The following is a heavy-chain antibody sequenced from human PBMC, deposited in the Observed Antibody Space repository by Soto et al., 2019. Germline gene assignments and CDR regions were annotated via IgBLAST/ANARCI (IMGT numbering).Heavy chain of an antibody. Sequence: SGDPLVNPTQTLTLTYTFSGFSLSTSGMCVSWIRQPPGKALEWLALIDWDDDKYYSTSLKTRLTISKDTSKNQVVLTMTNMDPVDTATYYCARSKWELYYYYGMDVWGQGTTVTVSS. D-gene: IGHD1-26*01. CDR2: IDWDDDK. V-gene: IGHV2-70*01. CDR1: GFSLSTSGMC. J-gene: IGHJ6*02. CDR3: ARSKWELYYYYGMDV.